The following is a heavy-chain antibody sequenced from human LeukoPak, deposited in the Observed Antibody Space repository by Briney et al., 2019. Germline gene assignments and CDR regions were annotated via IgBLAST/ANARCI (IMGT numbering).Heavy chain of an antibody. Sequence: GASVKVSCKASGYTFTGYYMHWVRQAPGQGLEWMGWINPNSGGTNYAQKFQGRVTMTRDTSISTAYMELSRLRSDDTAVYYCARGAHHFSSSWYFGYWGQGTLVTVSS. CDR3: ARGAHHFSSSWYFGY. CDR1: GYTFTGYY. V-gene: IGHV1-2*02. D-gene: IGHD6-13*01. CDR2: INPNSGGT. J-gene: IGHJ4*02.